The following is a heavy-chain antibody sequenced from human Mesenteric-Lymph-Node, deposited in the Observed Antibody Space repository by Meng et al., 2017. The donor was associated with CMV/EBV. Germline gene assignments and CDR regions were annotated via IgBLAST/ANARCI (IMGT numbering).Heavy chain of an antibody. J-gene: IGHJ4*02. CDR2: IYHSGST. Sequence: TCAVSGGSISSSNWWSWVRQHPGKGLEWIGEIYHSGSTNYNPSLKSRVTISVDKSKNQFSLKLSSLTAADTAVYYCAREVPQLGTFDYWGQGTLVTVSS. V-gene: IGHV4-4*02. CDR1: GGSISSSNW. CDR3: AREVPQLGTFDY. D-gene: IGHD7-27*01.